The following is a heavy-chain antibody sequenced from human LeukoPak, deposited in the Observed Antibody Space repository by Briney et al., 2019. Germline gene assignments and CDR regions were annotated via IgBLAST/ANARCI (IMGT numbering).Heavy chain of an antibody. CDR2: ISSSGSTI. J-gene: IGHJ4*02. D-gene: IGHD1-26*01. CDR3: ARDRYSGSYPLDY. V-gene: IGHV3-11*01. CDR1: GFTFSDYY. Sequence: PGGSLRLSCAASGFTFSDYYMSWIRQAPGKGLEWVSYISSSGSTIYYTDSVKGRFTISRDNAKNSLYLQMNSLRAEDTAVYYCARDRYSGSYPLDYWGQGTLVTVSS.